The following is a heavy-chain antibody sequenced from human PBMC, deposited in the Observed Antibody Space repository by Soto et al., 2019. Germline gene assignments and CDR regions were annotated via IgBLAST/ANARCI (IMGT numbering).Heavy chain of an antibody. CDR3: ALSEAAADYYGMAV. Sequence: GKGLEWMGIIYPGDSDTRYSPSFQGQVTISADKSISTAYLQWSSLKASDTAMYYCALSEAAADYYGMAVRGQGTTVTVSS. J-gene: IGHJ6*02. V-gene: IGHV5-51*01. D-gene: IGHD6-13*01. CDR2: IYPGDSDT.